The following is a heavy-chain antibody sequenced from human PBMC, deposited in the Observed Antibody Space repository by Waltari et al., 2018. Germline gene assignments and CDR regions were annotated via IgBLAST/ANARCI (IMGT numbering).Heavy chain of an antibody. CDR2: NIPILGTA. Sequence: QVQLVQSGAEVKKPGSSVKVSCKASGGTFSSYAISWVRQAPGQGLEWMGENIPILGTANDAQKCHGRVTITADETTSTAYMELSSLRSEDTAVYYCASALEDIVVVVAGRYYGMDVWGQGTTVTVSS. CDR3: ASALEDIVVVVAGRYYGMDV. D-gene: IGHD2-15*01. V-gene: IGHV1-69*13. CDR1: GGTFSSYA. J-gene: IGHJ6*02.